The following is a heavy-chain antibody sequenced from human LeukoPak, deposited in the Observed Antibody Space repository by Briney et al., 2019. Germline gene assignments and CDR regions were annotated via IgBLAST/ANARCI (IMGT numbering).Heavy chain of an antibody. CDR1: GGSFSSANHF. CDR3: AREVITPGDSDGFDL. J-gene: IGHJ3*01. CDR2: IHYDGRA. V-gene: IGHV4-30-4*08. D-gene: IGHD2-2*01. Sequence: QPSETLSLTCTVSGGSFSSANHFWSWVRQSPGEGLEWIGYIHYDGRAHYNPSLKSRVSMSLDMSKNQFSLSLSSVTAADTAIYYCAREVITPGDSDGFDLWGQGTMVSVSS.